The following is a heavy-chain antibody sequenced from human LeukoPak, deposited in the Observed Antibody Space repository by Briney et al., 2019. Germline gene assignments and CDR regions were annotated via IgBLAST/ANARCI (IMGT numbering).Heavy chain of an antibody. CDR2: INPSGGST. CDR3: ARKSLGYCSSTSCYGTLFDY. V-gene: IGHV1-46*01. CDR1: GYTFTSYY. Sequence: GASVKVSCKASGYTFTSYYMHWVRQAPGQGLEWMGIINPSGGSTIYAQKFQGRVTMTRDTSTSTVYMELSSLRSEDTAVYYCARKSLGYCSSTSCYGTLFDYWGQGTLVTVSS. D-gene: IGHD2-2*01. J-gene: IGHJ4*02.